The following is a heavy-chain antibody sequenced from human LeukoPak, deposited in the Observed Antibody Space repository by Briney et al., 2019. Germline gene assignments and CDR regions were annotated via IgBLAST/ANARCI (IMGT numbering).Heavy chain of an antibody. CDR3: ARALEGPHFDY. Sequence: SETLSLTCTVSGGSISSSSYYWGWIRQPPGKGLEWIGYIYYSGSTNYNPSLKSRVTISVDTSKNQFSLKLSSVTAADTAVYYCARALEGPHFDYWGQGTLVTVSS. V-gene: IGHV4-61*05. CDR1: GGSISSSSYY. J-gene: IGHJ4*02. CDR2: IYYSGST.